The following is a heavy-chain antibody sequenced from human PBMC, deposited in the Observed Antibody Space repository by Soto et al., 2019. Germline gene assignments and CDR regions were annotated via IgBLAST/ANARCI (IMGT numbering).Heavy chain of an antibody. D-gene: IGHD3-22*01. Sequence: QVQLVQSGAEVKKPGSSVKVSCKASGGTFSSYAISWVRQAPGQGLEWLGGIIPIFGTANYAQKFQGRVTITADEPTSTAYMDLSSLRSEDTAVYYCARDRADYYDSSGYYYGWYFDLWGRGTLVTVSS. CDR2: IIPIFGTA. CDR3: ARDRADYYDSSGYYYGWYFDL. J-gene: IGHJ2*01. CDR1: GGTFSSYA. V-gene: IGHV1-69*01.